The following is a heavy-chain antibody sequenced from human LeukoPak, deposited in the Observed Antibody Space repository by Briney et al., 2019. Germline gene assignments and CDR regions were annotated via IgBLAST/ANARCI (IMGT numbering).Heavy chain of an antibody. V-gene: IGHV1-18*01. CDR3: ARGPEAEHNDY. CDR2: ISTYNGNT. J-gene: IGHJ4*02. Sequence: ASVKVSCKASGYTFTSNGISWVRQAPGQGLEWMGRISTYNGNTKYEQKLQGRVTMTTDTSTSTAYMELRSLRSDDTAVYYCARGPEAEHNDYWGQGTLVTVSS. CDR1: GYTFTSNG. D-gene: IGHD1-14*01.